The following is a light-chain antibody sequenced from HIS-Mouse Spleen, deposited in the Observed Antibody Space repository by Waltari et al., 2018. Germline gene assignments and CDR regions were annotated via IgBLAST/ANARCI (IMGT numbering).Light chain of an antibody. CDR1: AFPKKY. J-gene: IGLJ2*01. CDR3: YLSDSSSNHRV. Sequence: SYELTQPPSVSVSPGQTARITCSRDAFPKKYAYWYQQKSGQAAVLVIYEDSKRPSGIPERFSGSSTGKMATMTIRGAQVEDERDYYCYLSDSSSNHRVFGGGTKLTVL. CDR2: EDS. V-gene: IGLV3-10*01.